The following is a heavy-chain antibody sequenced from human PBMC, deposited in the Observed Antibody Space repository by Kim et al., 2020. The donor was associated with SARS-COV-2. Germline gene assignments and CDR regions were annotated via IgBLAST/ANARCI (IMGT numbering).Heavy chain of an antibody. D-gene: IGHD2-15*01. CDR1: GFTFSSYA. CDR3: ARALYAGYCSGGSCYSPGY. J-gene: IGHJ4*02. V-gene: IGHV3-30-3*01. Sequence: GGSLRLSCAASGFTFSSYAMHWVRQAPGKGLEWVAVISYDGSNKYYADSVKGRFTISRDNSKNTLYLQMNSLRAEDTAVYYCARALYAGYCSGGSCYSPGYWGQGTLVTVSS. CDR2: ISYDGSNK.